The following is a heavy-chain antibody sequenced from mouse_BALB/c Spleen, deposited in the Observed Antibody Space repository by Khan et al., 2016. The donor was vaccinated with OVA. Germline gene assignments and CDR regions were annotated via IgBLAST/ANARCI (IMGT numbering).Heavy chain of an antibody. V-gene: IGHV1S41*01. Sequence: DLVKPGASVKLSCKASGYTFTSYWINWIKQRPGQGFEWMGRIAPGSRNASYNDMFKGKATLTVDTSSSTAYIQLSSLSYEDSAVFLCTSENDYGRSCYTMDYWGQGTSVTVSS. CDR3: TSENDYGRSCYTMDY. D-gene: IGHD1-1*01. J-gene: IGHJ4*01. CDR2: IAPGSRNA. CDR1: GYTFTSYW.